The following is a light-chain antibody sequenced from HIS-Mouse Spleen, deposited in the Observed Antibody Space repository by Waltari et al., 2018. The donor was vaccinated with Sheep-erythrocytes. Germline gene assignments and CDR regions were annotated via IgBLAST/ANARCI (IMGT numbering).Light chain of an antibody. V-gene: IGLV2-14*03. CDR2: DVS. CDR1: SSDVGGYNY. CDR3: SSYTSSSTRV. J-gene: IGLJ3*02. Sequence: CTGTSSDVGGYNYVSWYQQHPGKAPKLMIYDVSNRPSGVSNRFSGSKSGNTASLTISGLQAEDEADYYCSSYTSSSTRVFGGGTKLTVL.